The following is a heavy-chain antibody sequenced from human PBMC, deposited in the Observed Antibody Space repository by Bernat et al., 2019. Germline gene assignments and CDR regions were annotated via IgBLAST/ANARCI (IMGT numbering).Heavy chain of an antibody. CDR2: IYSGGST. D-gene: IGHD6-13*01. CDR3: ARDRSIAAAGFYYYSGMDV. J-gene: IGHJ6*02. Sequence: EVQLVESGGGLVQPGGSLRLSCAASGFTVSSNYMSWVRQAPGKGLEWVSVIYSGGSTYYADSVKGRFTISRDNSKNTLYLQMNSLRAEDTAVYYCARDRSIAAAGFYYYSGMDVWGQGTTVTVSS. CDR1: GFTVSSNY. V-gene: IGHV3-66*01.